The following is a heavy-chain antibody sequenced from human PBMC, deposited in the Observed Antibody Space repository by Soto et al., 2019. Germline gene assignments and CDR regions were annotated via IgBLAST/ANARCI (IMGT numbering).Heavy chain of an antibody. CDR2: IQSGGTT. CDR1: GFTVSSKY. CDR3: ARDDVLGDGGSCYGVPMDF. Sequence: GSLRLSCAASGFTVSSKYMSWVRQAPGKGLEWVSLIQSGGTTYYADSVKGRFTISRDSSENTLHLQMDSLRAEDTAVYYCARDDVLGDGGSCYGVPMDFWGKGTTVPVAS. J-gene: IGHJ6*03. D-gene: IGHD2-15*01. V-gene: IGHV3-66*01.